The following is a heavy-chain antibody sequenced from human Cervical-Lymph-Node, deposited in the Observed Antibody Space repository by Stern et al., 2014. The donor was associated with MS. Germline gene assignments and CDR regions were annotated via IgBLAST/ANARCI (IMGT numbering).Heavy chain of an antibody. Sequence: VQLVKSGAEVKKPGSSVKVSGKASGDTFSSYAINWVRQVPGQGLEWMGGITPVFGTTNYAQKFQGRVTITADKSTNTAYMELMTLRSEDTAVYYCARGGGLVGYFDYWGQGTLVSVSS. CDR2: ITPVFGTT. CDR3: ARGGGLVGYFDY. V-gene: IGHV1-69*06. CDR1: GDTFSSYA. D-gene: IGHD1-26*01. J-gene: IGHJ4*02.